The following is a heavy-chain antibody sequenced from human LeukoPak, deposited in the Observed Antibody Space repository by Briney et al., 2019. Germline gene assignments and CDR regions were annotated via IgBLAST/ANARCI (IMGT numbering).Heavy chain of an antibody. CDR3: ARQIARSGFRKSIVVVPAAIGP. V-gene: IGHV3-30-3*01. J-gene: IGHJ5*02. D-gene: IGHD2-2*02. CDR2: ISYDGSNK. CDR1: GFTFSSYA. Sequence: PGGSLRLSCAASGFTFSSYAMHWVRQAPGKGLEWVAVISYDGSNKYYADSVKGRFTISRDNSKNTLYLQMNSLRAEDTAVYYCARQIARSGFRKSIVVVPAAIGPWGQGTLVTVSS.